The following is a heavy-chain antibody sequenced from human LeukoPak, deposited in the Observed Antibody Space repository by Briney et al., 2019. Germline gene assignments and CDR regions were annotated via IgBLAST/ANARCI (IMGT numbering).Heavy chain of an antibody. CDR1: GGTFSSYA. CDR3: ARSFSRQYYYYYMDV. J-gene: IGHJ6*03. V-gene: IGHV1-69*05. D-gene: IGHD2-2*01. Sequence: SVKVSCKASGGTFSSYAISWVRQAPGQGLEWMGGIIPIFGTANYAQKFQGRVTITTDESTSTAYMELSSLRSEDTAVYCCARSFSRQYYYYYMDVWGKGTTVTVSS. CDR2: IIPIFGTA.